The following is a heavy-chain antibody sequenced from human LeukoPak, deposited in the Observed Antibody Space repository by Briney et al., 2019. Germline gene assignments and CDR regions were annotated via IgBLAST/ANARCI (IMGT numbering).Heavy chain of an antibody. CDR1: GFTFTTYA. D-gene: IGHD2-21*02. CDR3: AKCMSGSGVCLNFDS. CDR2: ISSGDSST. J-gene: IGHJ4*02. Sequence: QPGGSLRLSCEASGFTFTTYAMSWVRQAPGKGLQWVSGISSGDSSTYYTDSMKGRFTISRDNSKNTLYLQINSLRAEDTAVYYCAKCMSGSGVCLNFDSWGQGILVTVSS. V-gene: IGHV3-23*01.